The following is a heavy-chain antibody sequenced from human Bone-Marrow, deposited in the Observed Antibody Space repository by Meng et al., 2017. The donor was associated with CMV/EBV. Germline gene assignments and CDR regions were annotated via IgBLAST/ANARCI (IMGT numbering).Heavy chain of an antibody. Sequence: GSLRLSCTVSGYSISSGYYWGWIRQPPGKGLEWIGSIYHSGSTYYNPSLKSRVTISVDTSKNQFSLKLSSVTAADTAVYYCARAPVLRYFDYCGQGTLVTVSS. CDR3: ARAPVLRYFDY. CDR2: IYHSGST. D-gene: IGHD3-3*01. V-gene: IGHV4-38-2*02. CDR1: GYSISSGYY. J-gene: IGHJ4*02.